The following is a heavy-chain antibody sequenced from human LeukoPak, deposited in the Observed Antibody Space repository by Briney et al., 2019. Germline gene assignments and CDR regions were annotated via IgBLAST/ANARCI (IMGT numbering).Heavy chain of an antibody. Sequence: GESLQISCNASGYSFSSFWIAWVRQMPGKGLEWMGIIYPGDSVTRYSPSFQGQVTISADKSITTAYLQWSSLKASDTAIYYCARHGYYDFWSGQNWFDPWGQGTLVTVSS. V-gene: IGHV5-51*01. D-gene: IGHD3-3*01. CDR2: IYPGDSVT. J-gene: IGHJ5*02. CDR3: ARHGYYDFWSGQNWFDP. CDR1: GYSFSSFW.